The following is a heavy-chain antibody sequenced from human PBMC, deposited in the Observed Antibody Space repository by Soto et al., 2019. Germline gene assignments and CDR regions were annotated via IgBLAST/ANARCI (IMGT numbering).Heavy chain of an antibody. D-gene: IGHD3-10*01. CDR3: ARGGLRAYWFDP. V-gene: IGHV3-74*01. CDR2: INDDGSTT. J-gene: IGHJ5*02. CDR1: EFTFSNYW. Sequence: EVQLVESGGGLVQPGGSLRLSCAASEFTFSNYWMHWVRQAPGKGLVWVARINDDGSTTNYADSVKGRFAISGDNAKSTVFQQMNGLCAEDTAVYYCARGGLRAYWFDPWGQGTLVTVSA.